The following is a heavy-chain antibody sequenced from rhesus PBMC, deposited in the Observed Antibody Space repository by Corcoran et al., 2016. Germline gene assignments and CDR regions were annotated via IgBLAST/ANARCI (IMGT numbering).Heavy chain of an antibody. CDR1: GGSISGYYY. J-gene: IGHJ4*01. D-gene: IGHD2-27*01. CDR3: AREGSDCSGIYCYGGPFDY. Sequence: QVKLQQWGEGLVKPSETLSLTCAVYGGSISGYYYWSWIRQAPGKGLVWFGNIDGNSASTNTTPTLKTLVTISKTTSKNQFSRKLSSVTAAGTAVYSCAREGSDCSGIYCYGGPFDYWGQGVLVTVSS. CDR2: IDGNSAST. V-gene: IGHV4-73*01.